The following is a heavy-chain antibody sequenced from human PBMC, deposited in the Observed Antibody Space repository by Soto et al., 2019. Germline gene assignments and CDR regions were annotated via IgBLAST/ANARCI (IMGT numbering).Heavy chain of an antibody. V-gene: IGHV3-53*01. CDR1: VDTVRGNY. Sequence: AWSLRGSCEACVDTVRGNYLRWVRLAPGKGLEWVSVIYSGGSTYDADSVKGRFTISRDNSKNTLYLQMNSLRAEDTAVYYCARAPPAPRYAFTGTVYGMHVWGQGTTGTVS. CDR2: IYSGGST. CDR3: ARAPPAPRYAFTGTVYGMHV. D-gene: IGHD1-1*01. J-gene: IGHJ6*02.